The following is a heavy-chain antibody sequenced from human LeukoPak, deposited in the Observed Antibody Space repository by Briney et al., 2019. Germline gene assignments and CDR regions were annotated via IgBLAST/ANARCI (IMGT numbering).Heavy chain of an antibody. CDR3: ARDAFLGMIVVAEPNWFDP. V-gene: IGHV1-18*04. D-gene: IGHD3-22*01. CDR1: GYTFTGYY. CDR2: ISAYNGNT. J-gene: IGHJ5*02. Sequence: VASVKVSCKASGYTFTGYYIHWVRQAPGQGLEWMGWISAYNGNTNYAQKLQGRVTMTTDASTSTAYMELRSLRSDDTAVYYCARDAFLGMIVVAEPNWFDPWGQGTLVTVSS.